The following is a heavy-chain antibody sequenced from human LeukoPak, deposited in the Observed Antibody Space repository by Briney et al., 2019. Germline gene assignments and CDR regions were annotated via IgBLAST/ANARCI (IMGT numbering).Heavy chain of an antibody. CDR1: GYSFTSHG. V-gene: IGHV1-18*01. D-gene: IGHD6-19*01. Sequence: ASVKVSCKASGYSFTSHGISWVRQAPGQGLEWMGYISPYNGNTNYAQKLQGRVTMTTDTSTNTAYMELGSLRSDDTAVYYCAREGQQWLAYYFDSWGQGTLVTVSS. CDR3: AREGQQWLAYYFDS. CDR2: ISPYNGNT. J-gene: IGHJ4*02.